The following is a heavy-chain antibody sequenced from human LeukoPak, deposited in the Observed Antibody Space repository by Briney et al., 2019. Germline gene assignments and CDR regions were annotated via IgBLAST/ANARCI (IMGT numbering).Heavy chain of an antibody. J-gene: IGHJ6*02. CDR2: IYYSASP. Sequence: PSETLSLTCTVSGVSISAYYWSWIRQPPGKGLEWIGSIYYSASPNYNPSLKRRSTISIHTSKKHFSLKLTSETAADTAVYYCARSIVVAGIVSDYYYYAMDVWGQGTTVTVSS. V-gene: IGHV4-59*08. CDR3: ARSIVVAGIVSDYYYYAMDV. CDR1: GVSISAYY. D-gene: IGHD6-19*01.